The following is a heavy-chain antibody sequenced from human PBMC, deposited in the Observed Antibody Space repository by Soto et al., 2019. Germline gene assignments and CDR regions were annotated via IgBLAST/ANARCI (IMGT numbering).Heavy chain of an antibody. CDR1: GGSITSSGYY. CDR2: TSNSGST. Sequence: QVQLQESGPGLVKPSQTLSLTCTVSGGSITSSGYYWSWIRQHPGEGLEWIGFTSNSGSTSYNPSXKSXVAISVDPSSTQFALNLKSVTAPDTAVYYCARGGGSTKVDYWGQGTLVTVSP. CDR3: ARGGGSTKVDY. J-gene: IGHJ4*02. V-gene: IGHV4-31*03. D-gene: IGHD2-2*01.